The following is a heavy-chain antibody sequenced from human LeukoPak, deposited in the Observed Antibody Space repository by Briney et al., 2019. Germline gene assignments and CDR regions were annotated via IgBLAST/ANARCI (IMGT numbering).Heavy chain of an antibody. Sequence: SGPTLVEPTQTLTLTCTFSGFSLGTDGVGVGWIRQPPGKALEWLALIYWDDDARYSPSLTGRVAITKDTSKSQVVLTLTNMDPVDSATYYCTLDDYTRPGYWGPGTLVTVSS. J-gene: IGHJ4*02. CDR1: GFSLGTDGVG. CDR2: IYWDDDA. D-gene: IGHD3-16*01. CDR3: TLDDYTRPGY. V-gene: IGHV2-5*02.